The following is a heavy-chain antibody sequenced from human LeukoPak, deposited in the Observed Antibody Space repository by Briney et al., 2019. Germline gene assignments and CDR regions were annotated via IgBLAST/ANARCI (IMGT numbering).Heavy chain of an antibody. Sequence: KPSETLSLTCAVYGGSFSGYYWSWIRQPPGKGLEWIGEINHSGSTNYNPSLKSRVTISVDTSKNQFSLKLSSVTAADTAVYYCARGARRSVTTVTTFAYFDYWGQGTLVTVSS. CDR1: GGSFSGYY. V-gene: IGHV4-34*01. CDR3: ARGARRSVTTVTTFAYFDY. CDR2: INHSGST. D-gene: IGHD4-4*01. J-gene: IGHJ4*02.